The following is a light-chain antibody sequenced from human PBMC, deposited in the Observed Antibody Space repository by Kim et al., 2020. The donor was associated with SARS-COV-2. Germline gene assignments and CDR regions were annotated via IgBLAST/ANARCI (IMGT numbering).Light chain of an antibody. Sequence: NSMLTQPHSGSESPGKTVTISCTRSSGSVGSNYVQWYQQRPGSAPTTVIYEDNQRPSGVPDRFSGSIDTSSNSASLTISGLTTEDESDYYCQSYDNNNPFIFGAGTKVT. CDR2: EDN. J-gene: IGLJ1*01. CDR3: QSYDNNNPFI. V-gene: IGLV6-57*03. CDR1: SGSVGSNY.